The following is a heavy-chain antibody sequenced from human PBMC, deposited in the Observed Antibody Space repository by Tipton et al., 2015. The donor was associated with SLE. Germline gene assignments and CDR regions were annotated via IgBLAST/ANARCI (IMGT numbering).Heavy chain of an antibody. CDR1: GFTFSSYA. Sequence: SLRLSCAASGFTFSSYAMHWVRQAPGKGLEWVAVISYDGSNKYYADSVKGRFTISRDNSKNTLYLQMNSLRAEDTAVYYCAKGRHGIGTTFFDYWGQGTLVTVSS. CDR3: AKGRHGIGTTFFDY. V-gene: IGHV3-30-3*01. CDR2: ISYDGSNK. J-gene: IGHJ4*02. D-gene: IGHD1-7*01.